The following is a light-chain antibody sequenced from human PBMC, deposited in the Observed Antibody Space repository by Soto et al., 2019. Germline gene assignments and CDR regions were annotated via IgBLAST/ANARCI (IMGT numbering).Light chain of an antibody. J-gene: IGLJ2*01. V-gene: IGLV2-23*01. CDR3: CSYARDTTNVV. Sequence: QSVLTQPASVSGSPGQSITISCTGVGSDVGSYYLVSWYQHHPGKVPKLMIYEGTKRPSGVSNRFSGSKSGNTASLTISGLQAEDEADYYCCSYARDTTNVVFGGGTKLTVL. CDR1: GSDVGSYYL. CDR2: EGT.